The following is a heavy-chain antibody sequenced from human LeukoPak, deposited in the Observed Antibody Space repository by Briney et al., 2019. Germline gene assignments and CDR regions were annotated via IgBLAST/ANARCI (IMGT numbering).Heavy chain of an antibody. Sequence: PSETLSLTCTVSGGTINTNSYYWGWIRQPPGRGLEWIGTIYYSGSTYYNPSLKSRVTISIDTSKNQFSLKLSSVTAADTAVYYCASSSLDWYQIDYWGQGTLVTVSS. CDR2: IYYSGST. J-gene: IGHJ4*02. CDR3: ASSSLDWYQIDY. CDR1: GGTINTNSYY. V-gene: IGHV4-39*07. D-gene: IGHD3-3*01.